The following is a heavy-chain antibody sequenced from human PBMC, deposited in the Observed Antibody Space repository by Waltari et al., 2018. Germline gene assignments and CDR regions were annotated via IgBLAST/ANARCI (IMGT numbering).Heavy chain of an antibody. CDR2: ISWDGGTT. D-gene: IGHD6-19*01. CDR1: GFPFHDYT. J-gene: IGHJ4*02. V-gene: IGHV3-43*01. Sequence: VQLVESGGVAVQPGGSLRLSCAAAGFPFHDYTVHWVCQGPGKGLEWVSLISWDGGTTHYADSVKGRFTISRDNSKSSLYLQMDSLRTEDTALYYCVKGFSSGWYGCFDYWGQGTLVTVSS. CDR3: VKGFSSGWYGCFDY.